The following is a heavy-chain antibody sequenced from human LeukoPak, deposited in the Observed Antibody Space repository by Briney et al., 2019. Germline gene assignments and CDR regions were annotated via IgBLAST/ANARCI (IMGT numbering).Heavy chain of an antibody. V-gene: IGHV3-66*01. J-gene: IGHJ6*02. D-gene: IGHD3/OR15-3a*01. Sequence: GGSLRLSCAASGLTVTRNYISWARLAPGKGLEWVSIITSAGATHYSTSVKGRFTISRDSSKNTVYLEMNSLRAEDTAVYYCATRGLSGYYYGMDVWGQGTTVTVSS. CDR1: GLTVTRNY. CDR2: ITSAGAT. CDR3: ATRGLSGYYYGMDV.